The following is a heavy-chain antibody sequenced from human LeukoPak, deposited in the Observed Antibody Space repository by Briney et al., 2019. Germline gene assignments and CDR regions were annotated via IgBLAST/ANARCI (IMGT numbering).Heavy chain of an antibody. CDR1: GGTFSSYA. V-gene: IGHV1-69*01. CDR2: IIPIFGTA. J-gene: IGHJ4*02. Sequence: SVKVSCKASGGTFSSYAISWVRQAPGQGLEWMGGIIPIFGTANYAQKFQGRVTITADESTSTAYMELSSLSSEDTAVYYCARSRGDLSTWVDYWGQGTLVTVSS. CDR3: ARSRGDLSTWVDY. D-gene: IGHD3-10*01.